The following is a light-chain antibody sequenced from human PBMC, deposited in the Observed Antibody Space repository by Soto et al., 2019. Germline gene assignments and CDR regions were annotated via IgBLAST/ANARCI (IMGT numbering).Light chain of an antibody. CDR3: QQIYSAPLT. V-gene: IGKV1-39*01. CDR1: QSITTY. CDR2: AAS. J-gene: IGKJ4*01. Sequence: IQMTQSPSSLSASVGDRVTITCRASQSITTYLNWYRQKPGKAPKLLIYAASSLQSGVPSRFSGSGSEIEFTLSISSLQPEDFATYFCQQIYSAPLTFAGGTKVDIK.